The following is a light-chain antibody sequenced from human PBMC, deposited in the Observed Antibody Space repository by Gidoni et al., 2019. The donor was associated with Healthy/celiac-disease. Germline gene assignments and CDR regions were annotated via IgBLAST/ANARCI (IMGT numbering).Light chain of an antibody. CDR1: SSDVGGYNY. CDR2: DVS. CDR3: SSYTSSSTPV. V-gene: IGLV2-14*03. Sequence: QSALTQPASVSGSPGQSITISCTGTSSDVGGYNYVSCSQQHPGKAPKLMIYDVSNRPSGVSNRFSGSKSGNTASMTISGLQAEDEADYYCSSYTSSSTPVFGTGTKVTVL. J-gene: IGLJ1*01.